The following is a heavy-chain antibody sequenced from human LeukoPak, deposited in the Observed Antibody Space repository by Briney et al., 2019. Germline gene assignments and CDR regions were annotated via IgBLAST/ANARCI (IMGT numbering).Heavy chain of an antibody. CDR3: ARDRSPYDSSGFDS. V-gene: IGHV4-31*03. Sequence: SETLSLTCTVSGGSISSGGYYWSWIRQHPGKGLEWIGYIYYSGSTYYNPSLKSRVTISVDTSKNQFSLKLSSVTAADTAVYYCARDRSPYDSSGFDSWGQGTLVTVSS. J-gene: IGHJ4*02. CDR2: IYYSGST. D-gene: IGHD3-22*01. CDR1: GGSISSGGYY.